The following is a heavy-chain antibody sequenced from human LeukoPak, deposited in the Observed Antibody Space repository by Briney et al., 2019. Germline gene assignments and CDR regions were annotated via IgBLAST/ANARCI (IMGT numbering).Heavy chain of an antibody. CDR1: GFTVSSNY. D-gene: IGHD3-10*01. CDR2: IYSGGST. V-gene: IGHV3-66*01. Sequence: GGSLRLSCAASGFTVSSNYMSWVRQAPGKGLEWVSVIYSGGSTYYADSVKGRFTISRDNSKNTLYLQMNSLRAEDTAVYYCARDYGSGSYGPYYYYGMDVWGQGTTVTVSS. CDR3: ARDYGSGSYGPYYYYGMDV. J-gene: IGHJ6*02.